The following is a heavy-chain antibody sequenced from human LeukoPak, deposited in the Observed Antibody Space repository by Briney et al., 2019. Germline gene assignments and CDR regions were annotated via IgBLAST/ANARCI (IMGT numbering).Heavy chain of an antibody. D-gene: IGHD3-10*01. J-gene: IGHJ4*02. CDR1: GFTFSGYA. V-gene: IGHV3-23*01. CDR2: ISDSRGDT. Sequence: GGSLRLSCAASGFTFSGYAMSWVRQAPGKGLEWVSTISDSRGDTNYAASVKGRFTISRDNYKNTLYLQMSSLRVDDTAVYYCAKDRNSFGSGGSDYWGQGTLVTVSS. CDR3: AKDRNSFGSGGSDY.